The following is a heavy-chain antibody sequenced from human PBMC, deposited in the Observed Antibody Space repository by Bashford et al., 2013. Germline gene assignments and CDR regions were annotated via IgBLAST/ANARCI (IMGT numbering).Heavy chain of an antibody. J-gene: IGHJ4*02. CDR1: GFTFDDYA. V-gene: IGHV3-23*01. CDR2: ISGSSGST. CDR3: ARGSDCGDDCYARAVIYFDY. D-gene: IGHD2-21*02. Sequence: GSLRLSCAASGFTFDDYAMNWVRQAPGKGLEWVSAISGSSGSTYYADSVKGRFTISRDNSKNTLSLEMNSLRADDTAVYYCARGSDCGDDCYARAVIYFDYWGQGTLVTVSS.